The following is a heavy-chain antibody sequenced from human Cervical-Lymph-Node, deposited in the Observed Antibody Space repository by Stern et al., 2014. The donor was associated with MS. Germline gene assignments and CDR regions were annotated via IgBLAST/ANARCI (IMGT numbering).Heavy chain of an antibody. Sequence: VQLVQSGAEVKKPGESLKISCKGSGYNFASYWIGWVRQVPGKGLAWMGIIYPDDSDARYPPSFQGQVTMSADKSIGTAYLQWSSLKASDTAFYFCARKGTYGLDYWGQGALVTVSS. CDR1: GYNFASYW. J-gene: IGHJ4*02. CDR2: IYPDDSDA. CDR3: ARKGTYGLDY. V-gene: IGHV5-51*01. D-gene: IGHD3-10*01.